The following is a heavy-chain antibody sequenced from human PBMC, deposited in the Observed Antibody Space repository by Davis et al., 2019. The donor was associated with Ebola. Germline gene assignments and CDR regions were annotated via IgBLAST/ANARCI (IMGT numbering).Heavy chain of an antibody. V-gene: IGHV1-2*04. D-gene: IGHD2-15*01. Sequence: AASVKVSCKASGYTLTGYYMHWVRQAPGQGLEWKGWTNPNSGGTNYAPKFQGWVTMTRDTSISTAYMELSRLRSDDTAVYYCARMCYCSGGSYYYFDYWGQGTLVTVSS. CDR3: ARMCYCSGGSYYYFDY. CDR1: GYTLTGYY. J-gene: IGHJ4*02. CDR2: TNPNSGGT.